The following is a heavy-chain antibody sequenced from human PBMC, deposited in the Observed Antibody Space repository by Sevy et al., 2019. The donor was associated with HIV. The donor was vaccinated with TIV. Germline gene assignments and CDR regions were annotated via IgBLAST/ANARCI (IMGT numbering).Heavy chain of an antibody. J-gene: IGHJ4*02. Sequence: GGSLRLSCAASGFTFSSYGMHWVRQAPGKGLEWVAVISYDGSNKYYADSVKGRFTISRDNSKNTLYLQMNSLRAEDTAVYYCAKLYSSSWYPLDFDYWGQGTLVTVSS. D-gene: IGHD6-13*01. V-gene: IGHV3-30*18. CDR1: GFTFSSYG. CDR3: AKLYSSSWYPLDFDY. CDR2: ISYDGSNK.